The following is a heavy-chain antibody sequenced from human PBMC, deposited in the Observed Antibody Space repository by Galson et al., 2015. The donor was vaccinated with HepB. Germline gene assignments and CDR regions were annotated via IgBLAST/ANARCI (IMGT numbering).Heavy chain of an antibody. CDR1: GFTFSDYY. CDR3: ARDAPMQGGLDYFDY. J-gene: IGHJ4*02. D-gene: IGHD3-16*01. V-gene: IGHV3-11*06. Sequence: SLRLSCAASGFTFSDYYMSWIRQAPGKGLEWVSYISSSSSYTNYADSVKGRFTISRDNTKNSLYLQMNSLRAEDTAVYYCARDAPMQGGLDYFDYWGQGTLVTVSS. CDR2: ISSSSSYT.